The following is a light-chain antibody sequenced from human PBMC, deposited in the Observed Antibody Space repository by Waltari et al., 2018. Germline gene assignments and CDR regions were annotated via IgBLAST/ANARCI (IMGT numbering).Light chain of an antibody. CDR3: QQYNNLPFT. J-gene: IGKJ3*01. CDR2: GAS. Sequence: DIQMTQSPSSLSASVGDRVTVTCQASQDISNYLNWYQQRPGKAPKLLIYGASSLETGVPSRFIASGSGTDFTFPISSLQPEDIATYYCQQYNNLPFTFGPGTTVDIK. V-gene: IGKV1-33*01. CDR1: QDISNY.